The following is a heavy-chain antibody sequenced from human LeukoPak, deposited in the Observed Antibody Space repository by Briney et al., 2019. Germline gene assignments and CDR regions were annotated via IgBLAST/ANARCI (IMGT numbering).Heavy chain of an antibody. CDR3: ARDPGDSSGYRYWYFDL. D-gene: IGHD3-22*01. J-gene: IGHJ2*01. V-gene: IGHV3-66*01. CDR2: INRGGST. Sequence: PGGSLRLSCAASGFTVSSNYMSWVRQAPGKGLEWVSVINRGGSTYYADSVKGRFTISRDNSKNTLYLQMNSLRAEDTAVYYCARDPGDSSGYRYWYFDLWGRGTLVTVSS. CDR1: GFTVSSNY.